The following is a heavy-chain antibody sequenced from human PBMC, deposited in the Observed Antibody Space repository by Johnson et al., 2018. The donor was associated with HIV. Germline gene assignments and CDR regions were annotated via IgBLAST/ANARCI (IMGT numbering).Heavy chain of an antibody. J-gene: IGHJ3*02. D-gene: IGHD5-12*01. CDR3: ARASNSGYDQAFDI. CDR1: GFTVSTFY. CDR2: IDSGGGT. Sequence: VQLVESGGGLVQPGGSLRLSCAGSGFTVSTFYMTWVRQGPGKGLEWVSVIDSGGGTKYADSVTGRFTISRDNSKNTLYLQMNSLRAEDTAVYFCARASNSGYDQAFDIWGQGTMVTVSS. V-gene: IGHV3-66*01.